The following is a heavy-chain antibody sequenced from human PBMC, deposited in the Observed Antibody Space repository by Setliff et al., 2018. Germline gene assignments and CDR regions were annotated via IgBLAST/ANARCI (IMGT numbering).Heavy chain of an antibody. CDR2: IQHDGENK. Sequence: GSLRLSCAASGFTFSSYAMHWVRQAPGKGLEWVAFIQHDGENKFYADSVKGRLTVSRDNSKNTLYLEMDGLRPEDTAVYYCANSRVTNFRGHLYLPRGLDVWGQGTTVTVSS. J-gene: IGHJ6*02. V-gene: IGHV3-30*02. D-gene: IGHD3-16*01. CDR3: ANSRVTNFRGHLYLPRGLDV. CDR1: GFTFSSYA.